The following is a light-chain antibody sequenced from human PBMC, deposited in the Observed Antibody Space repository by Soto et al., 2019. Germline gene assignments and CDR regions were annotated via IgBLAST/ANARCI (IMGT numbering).Light chain of an antibody. Sequence: EIVMTQSPGTVSLSPGERATLSRRASQSVSSNLAWYQQKPGQAHSLLIYGAFTRATGIQARFSGTGSGTEFTLTISSLQSEDFALYYCKQYNDWPLTFGQGTKVDI. V-gene: IGKV3-15*01. J-gene: IGKJ1*01. CDR2: GAF. CDR3: KQYNDWPLT. CDR1: QSVSSN.